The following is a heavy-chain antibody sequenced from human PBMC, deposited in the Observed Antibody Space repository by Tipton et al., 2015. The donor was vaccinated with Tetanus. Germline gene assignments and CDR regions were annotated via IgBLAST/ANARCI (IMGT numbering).Heavy chain of an antibody. J-gene: IGHJ4*02. D-gene: IGHD2-8*01. CDR2: IYPGDSDT. V-gene: IGHV5-51*01. CDR1: GYIFNNYW. Sequence: MQLVQSGGEVKKPGESLKISCKGSGYIFNNYWIGWVRQKPGKGLEWIGIIYPGDSDTRYSPSFQGQVTIPVDKSINTAYLQWSSLKASDTSMFYCARAHCTDGVCNFDFWGQGALVTVAS. CDR3: ARAHCTDGVCNFDF.